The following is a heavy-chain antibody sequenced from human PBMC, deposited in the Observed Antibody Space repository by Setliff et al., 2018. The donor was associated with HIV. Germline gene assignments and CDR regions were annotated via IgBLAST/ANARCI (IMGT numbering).Heavy chain of an antibody. V-gene: IGHV1-18*01. Sequence: ASVKVSCKASGYTFTSSGISWVRQAPGQGLEWMGWISAYNGNTNYAQKLQGRITMTTDPSTSTAYMDLRSLRSDDTAVYYCARDDVFKSSSFDYWGQGTLGTVPQ. CDR3: ARDDVFKSSSFDY. J-gene: IGHJ4*02. D-gene: IGHD6-13*01. CDR2: ISAYNGNT. CDR1: GYTFTSSG.